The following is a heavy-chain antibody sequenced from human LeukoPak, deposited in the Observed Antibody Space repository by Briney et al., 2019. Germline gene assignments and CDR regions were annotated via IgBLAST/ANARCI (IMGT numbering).Heavy chain of an antibody. CDR2: INAGNGNT. Sequence: GASVKVSCKASGYTFTSYAMHWVRQAPGQRLEWMGWINAGNGNTKYSQKFQGRVTITRDTSASTAYMELSSLRSEDTAVYYCARAGRRITMIVVVITFDYWGQGTPVTVSS. V-gene: IGHV1-3*01. D-gene: IGHD3-22*01. J-gene: IGHJ4*02. CDR1: GYTFTSYA. CDR3: ARAGRRITMIVVVITFDY.